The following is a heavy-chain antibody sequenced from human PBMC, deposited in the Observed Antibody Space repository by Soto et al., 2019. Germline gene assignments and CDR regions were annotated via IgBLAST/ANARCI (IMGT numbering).Heavy chain of an antibody. CDR2: ISYDGSNK. CDR1: GFTFSSYA. Sequence: QVQLVESGGGVVQPGRSLRLSCAASGFTFSSYAMHWVRQAPGKGLEWVAVISYDGSNKYYADSVKGRFTISRDNSKNTLYLQMNSLRAEDTAVYYCARSSSYSSPYYFDYWGQGTLVTVSS. J-gene: IGHJ4*02. CDR3: ARSSSYSSPYYFDY. V-gene: IGHV3-30-3*01. D-gene: IGHD6-6*01.